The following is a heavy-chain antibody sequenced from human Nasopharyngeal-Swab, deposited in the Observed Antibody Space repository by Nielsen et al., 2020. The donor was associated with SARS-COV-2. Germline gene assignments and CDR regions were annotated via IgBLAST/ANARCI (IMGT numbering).Heavy chain of an antibody. V-gene: IGHV3-48*03. CDR1: GLTFSSYE. CDR3: ARGGGLLWFGESPEGGWFDP. J-gene: IGHJ5*02. CDR2: ISSSGSTI. Sequence: GESLKISCAASGLTFSSYEMNWVRQAPGKGLEWVSYISSSGSTIYYADSVKGRFTISRDNAKNSLYLQMNSLRAEDTAVYYCARGGGLLWFGESPEGGWFDPWGQGTLVTVSS. D-gene: IGHD3-10*01.